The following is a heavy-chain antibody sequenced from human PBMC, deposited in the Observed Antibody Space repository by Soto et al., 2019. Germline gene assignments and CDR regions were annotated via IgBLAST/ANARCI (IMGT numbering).Heavy chain of an antibody. J-gene: IGHJ4*02. CDR3: ARAPGYYGSGSDRPTNDY. Sequence: ASVKVSCKASGYTFTSYDINWVRQATGQGLEWMGWMNPNSGNTGYAQKFQGRVTMTRNTSISTAYMELSSLRSEDTAVYYCARAPGYYGSGSDRPTNDYWGQGTLVTVSS. CDR1: GYTFTSYD. V-gene: IGHV1-8*01. CDR2: MNPNSGNT. D-gene: IGHD3-10*01.